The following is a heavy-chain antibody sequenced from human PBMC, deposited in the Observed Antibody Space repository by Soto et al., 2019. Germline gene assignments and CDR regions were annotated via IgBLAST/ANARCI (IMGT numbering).Heavy chain of an antibody. CDR2: IYYGGST. D-gene: IGHD4-17*01. CDR3: ASVGLTTVTDHFDY. Sequence: PSETLSLTCTVSGGSISSGGYYWSWIRQHPGKGLEWIGYIYYGGSTYYNPSLKSRVTISVDTSKNQFSLKLSSVTAADTAVYYCASVGLTTVTDHFDYWGQGTLVTVSS. J-gene: IGHJ4*02. CDR1: GGSISSGGYY. V-gene: IGHV4-31*03.